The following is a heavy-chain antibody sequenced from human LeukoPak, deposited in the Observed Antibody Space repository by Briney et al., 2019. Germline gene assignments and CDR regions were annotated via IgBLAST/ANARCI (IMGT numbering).Heavy chain of an antibody. D-gene: IGHD1-1*01. J-gene: IGHJ4*02. CDR3: AKDWNDHFDY. V-gene: IGHV3-23*01. Sequence: GGSLRLSCAASGFTFSSYAMSRVRQAPGKGLEWVSAISGSGGSTYYADSVKGRFTISRDNSKNTLYLQINSLRAEDTAVYYCAKDWNDHFDYWGQGTLVTVSS. CDR2: ISGSGGST. CDR1: GFTFSSYA.